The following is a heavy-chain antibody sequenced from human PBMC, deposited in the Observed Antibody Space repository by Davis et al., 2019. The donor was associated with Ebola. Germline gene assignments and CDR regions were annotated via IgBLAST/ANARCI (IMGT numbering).Heavy chain of an antibody. J-gene: IGHJ4*02. CDR3: ARVRTVTTRFDY. CDR1: GGSISSYY. D-gene: IGHD4-11*01. V-gene: IGHV4-59*06. Sequence: SETLSLTCTVSGGSISSYYWSWIRQHPGKGLEWIGYIYYSGSTYYNPSLKSRVTISVDTSKNQFSLKLSSVTAADTAVYYCARVRTVTTRFDYWGQGTLVTVSS. CDR2: IYYSGST.